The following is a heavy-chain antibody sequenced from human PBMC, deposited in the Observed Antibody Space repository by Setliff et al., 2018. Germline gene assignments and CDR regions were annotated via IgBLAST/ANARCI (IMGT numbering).Heavy chain of an antibody. V-gene: IGHV1-69*13. J-gene: IGHJ3*02. Sequence: APEKVCCKASGRPFCSYAISRVRQAHGQGLEWMGAIIPIFGTANYAQKFQGRVMITADESTSTAYMELSSLRSEDTAVYYCARDGDNYCVSSGYYPNHAFDIWRQGTMVTVSS. CDR3: ARDGDNYCVSSGYYPNHAFDI. CDR2: IIPIFGTA. CDR1: GRPFCSYA. D-gene: IGHD3-22*01.